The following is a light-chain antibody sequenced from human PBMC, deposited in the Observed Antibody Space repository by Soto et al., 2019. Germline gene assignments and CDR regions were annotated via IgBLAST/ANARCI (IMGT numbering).Light chain of an antibody. Sequence: QSVLTQPPSVSGAPGQRVTISCTGNNSNLGAGYDVHWYQQLPGAAPKLVVFGNRNRPSGVPERFSGSKSGTSASLAISGLQSEDEADYYCAGWDDSLNGYVFGTGTKLTVL. J-gene: IGLJ1*01. V-gene: IGLV1-40*01. CDR2: GNR. CDR1: NSNLGAGYD. CDR3: AGWDDSLNGYV.